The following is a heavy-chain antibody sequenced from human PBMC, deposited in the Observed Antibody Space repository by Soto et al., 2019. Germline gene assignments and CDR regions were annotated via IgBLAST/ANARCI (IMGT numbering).Heavy chain of an antibody. CDR3: ARGWHTFDY. J-gene: IGHJ4*02. D-gene: IGHD2-15*01. Sequence: QVQLVESGGGVVQPGRSLRLSCAADGFTFSSYAMHWVRQAPGKGLEWVAVISYDGSSQYYADSVKGRFTISRDNSKNTLYLQMNRLRAEDTAMYYCARGWHTFDYWGQGTLVTVSS. CDR2: ISYDGSSQ. V-gene: IGHV3-30-3*01. CDR1: GFTFSSYA.